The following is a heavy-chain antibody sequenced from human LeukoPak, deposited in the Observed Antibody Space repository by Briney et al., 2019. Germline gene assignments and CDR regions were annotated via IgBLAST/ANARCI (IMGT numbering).Heavy chain of an antibody. CDR3: ARDCGSTNCFDY. V-gene: IGHV4-59*01. CDR2: IYYSGST. Sequence: SETLSLTCTVSGGSISSYYWSWIRQPPGKGLEWIGYIYYSGSTNYNPSLKSRVTISVDTSKNQFSLKLSSVTAADTAVYYCARDCGSTNCFDYWGQGTLVTVSS. J-gene: IGHJ4*02. CDR1: GGSISSYY. D-gene: IGHD2-2*01.